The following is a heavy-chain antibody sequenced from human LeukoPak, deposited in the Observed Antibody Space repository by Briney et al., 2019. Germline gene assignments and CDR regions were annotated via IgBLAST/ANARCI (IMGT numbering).Heavy chain of an antibody. Sequence: PGGSLRLSCAASGFTFSSYAMSWVRQAPGKGLEWVANIKQDGSEKYYVDSVKGRFTISRNNAKNSLYLQMNSLRAEDTAVYYCAREADPGNPWGQGTLVTVSS. J-gene: IGHJ5*02. CDR1: GFTFSSYA. CDR2: IKQDGSEK. CDR3: AREADPGNP. V-gene: IGHV3-7*01.